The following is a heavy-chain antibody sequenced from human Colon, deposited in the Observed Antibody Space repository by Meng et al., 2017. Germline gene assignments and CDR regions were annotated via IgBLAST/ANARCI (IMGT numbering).Heavy chain of an antibody. V-gene: IGHV3-7*01. J-gene: IGHJ4*02. CDR3: VYLVGSGNYYSQTYY. Sequence: GESLKISCAASGFAFSGCWMRWVRQAPGRGLEWVANIKEDGSVETYVDSVRGRFSISRDNARNTLFLQMKSLRVEDTAVYYCVYLVGSGNYYSQTYYWGQGTMVTVSS. CDR2: IKEDGSVE. D-gene: IGHD3-10*01. CDR1: GFAFSGCW.